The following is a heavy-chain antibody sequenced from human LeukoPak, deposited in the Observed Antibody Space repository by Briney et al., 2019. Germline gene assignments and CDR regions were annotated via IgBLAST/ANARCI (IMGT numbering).Heavy chain of an antibody. V-gene: IGHV3-30*18. CDR3: AKMTGSYFGYYYYGMDG. CDR2: ISYDGSNK. Sequence: PGRSLRLSCAASGFTFSSYGMHWVRQAPGKGLEWVAVISYDGSNKYYADSVKGRFTISRDNSKNTLYLQINSLRAEDTAVYYCAKMTGSYFGYYYYGMDGWGQGTTVTVSS. J-gene: IGHJ6*02. CDR1: GFTFSSYG. D-gene: IGHD1-26*01.